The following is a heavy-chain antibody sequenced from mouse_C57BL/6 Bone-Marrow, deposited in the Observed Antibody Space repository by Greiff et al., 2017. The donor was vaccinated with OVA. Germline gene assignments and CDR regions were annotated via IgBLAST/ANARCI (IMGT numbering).Heavy chain of an antibody. D-gene: IGHD1-1*01. CDR3: TGEDLLVRSLAMDY. Sequence: EVHLVESGGGLVQPKGSLKLSCAASGFTFNTYAMHWVRQAPGKGLEWVARIRSKSSNYATYYADSVKDRFTISRADSLSMLYLQMNNLKTADTAMYDCTGEDLLVRSLAMDYWGQGTSVTVSS. J-gene: IGHJ4*01. CDR1: GFTFNTYA. CDR2: IRSKSSNYAT. V-gene: IGHV10-3*01.